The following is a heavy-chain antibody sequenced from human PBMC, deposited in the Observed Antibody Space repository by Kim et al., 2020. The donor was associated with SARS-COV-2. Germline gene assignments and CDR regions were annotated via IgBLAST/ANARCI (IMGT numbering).Heavy chain of an antibody. CDR1: GFTFKNYG. J-gene: IGHJ4*02. D-gene: IGHD3-10*01. V-gene: IGHV3-23*01. Sequence: GGSLRLSCAASGFTFKNYGMTWVRQAPGKGLEWVSAISGSGGTTLYTDSVKGRFIVSRDNSNSMLYLQMNGLRVEDTAVYYCAKDGGVVGYYGSVNFYEDQWGQGTLVTVSS. CDR2: ISGSGGTT. CDR3: AKDGGVVGYYGSVNFYEDQ.